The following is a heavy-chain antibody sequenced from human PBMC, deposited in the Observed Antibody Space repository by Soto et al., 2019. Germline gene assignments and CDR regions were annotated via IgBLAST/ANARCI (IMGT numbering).Heavy chain of an antibody. V-gene: IGHV3-23*01. J-gene: IGHJ3*02. CDR3: AKDLQGAFDI. CDR1: GFTFSSYA. D-gene: IGHD4-4*01. Sequence: GGSLRLSCVASGFTFSSYAMSWVRQAPGKGLEWVSGISGSGGSTYYADSVKGRFTISRDNSKNTLYLQMNSLRAEDTAVYYCAKDLQGAFDIWGQGTMVTVSS. CDR2: ISGSGGST.